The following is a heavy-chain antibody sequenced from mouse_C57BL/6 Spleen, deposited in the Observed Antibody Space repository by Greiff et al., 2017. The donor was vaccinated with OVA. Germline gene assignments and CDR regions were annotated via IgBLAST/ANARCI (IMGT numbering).Heavy chain of an antibody. Sequence: QVQLQQPGAELVKPGASVKMSCKASGYTFTSYWITWVTQRPGQGLEWIGDIYPGSGSTNYNEKFKSKATLTVDTSSSTAYMQLSSLTSEDSAVYYCARASSYRKYFDVWGTGTTVTVSS. CDR3: ARASSYRKYFDV. CDR1: GYTFTSYW. V-gene: IGHV1-55*01. D-gene: IGHD2-10*01. CDR2: IYPGSGST. J-gene: IGHJ1*03.